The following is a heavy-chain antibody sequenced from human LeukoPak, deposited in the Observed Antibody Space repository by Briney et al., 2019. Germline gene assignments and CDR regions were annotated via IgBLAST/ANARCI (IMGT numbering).Heavy chain of an antibody. J-gene: IGHJ3*01. CDR2: IHHDGRT. D-gene: IGHD4-17*01. CDR3: ARDPVPRDYGDTVNAYDL. Sequence: PSETLSLTCAVSGGSLSGYYWSWIRQSPGKGLEWMGDIHHDGRTKYKSSFKSRVTIFLDSSKNEVSLRLSTVTPADTARYFCARDPVPRDYGDTVNAYDLWGQGTMVTVAS. CDR1: GGSLSGYY. V-gene: IGHV4-34*01.